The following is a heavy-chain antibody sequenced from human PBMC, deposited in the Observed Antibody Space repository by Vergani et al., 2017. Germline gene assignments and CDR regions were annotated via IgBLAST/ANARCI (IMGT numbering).Heavy chain of an antibody. CDR3: AGPHGSGGSCYSVAISVFEI. V-gene: IGHV1-69*01. CDR2: IIPSFGTA. D-gene: IGHD2-15*01. CDR1: GRTFSSYA. Sequence: QVQLVQSGAEVKKPGSSVKVSCKASGRTFSSYAISWVRQAPGQGLEWMGGIIPSFGTANHAQQFQGRVTISADVSTSTAYMELSSMSSEDTAVYYCAGPHGSGGSCYSVAISVFEIWGQGTMVTVSS. J-gene: IGHJ3*02.